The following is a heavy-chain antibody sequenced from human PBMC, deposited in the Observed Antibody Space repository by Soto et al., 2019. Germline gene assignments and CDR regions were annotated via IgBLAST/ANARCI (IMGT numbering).Heavy chain of an antibody. CDR3: ARGYSGGWSRGGYFDY. CDR1: GFTFSSYE. CDR2: ISASGNSV. J-gene: IGHJ4*02. D-gene: IGHD6-19*01. V-gene: IGHV3-48*03. Sequence: HPGGSLRLSCAASGFTFSSYEVNWVRQAPGKGLEWVSHISASGNSVYYAHSVKGRFTISRDNARNSLYLQMNNLRAADTAVYYCARGYSGGWSRGGYFDYCGQGILVSVST.